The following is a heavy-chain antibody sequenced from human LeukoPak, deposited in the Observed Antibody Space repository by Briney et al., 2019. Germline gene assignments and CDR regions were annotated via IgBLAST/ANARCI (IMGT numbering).Heavy chain of an antibody. Sequence: GGSLRLSCAASGFTFSSYGMHWVRQAPGKGLEWVAFIRYDGSNQYYADSVKGRFTISRDNSKNTLYLQMNSLRAEDTAVYYCAKEGVIFGVVPYYYYMDVWGKGTTVTVSS. CDR1: GFTFSSYG. CDR3: AKEGVIFGVVPYYYYMDV. D-gene: IGHD3-3*01. V-gene: IGHV3-30*02. CDR2: IRYDGSNQ. J-gene: IGHJ6*03.